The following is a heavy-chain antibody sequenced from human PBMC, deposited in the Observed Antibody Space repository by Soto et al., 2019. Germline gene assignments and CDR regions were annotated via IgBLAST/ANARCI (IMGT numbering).Heavy chain of an antibody. CDR2: ISYDGTNK. V-gene: IGHV3-30-3*01. CDR1: GFSFSISP. Sequence: QVQLVEYGGGVVQPGRSLRLSCAASGFSFSISPMHWVRQAPGKGPERVSLISYDGTNKFYADSVKGRVTISRDNSKSTLYLQVDSLRTEDAAVYYCARGPKTSGGQHWAFNYFDSWGQGTLVSVSS. D-gene: IGHD7-27*01. J-gene: IGHJ4*02. CDR3: ARGPKTSGGQHWAFNYFDS.